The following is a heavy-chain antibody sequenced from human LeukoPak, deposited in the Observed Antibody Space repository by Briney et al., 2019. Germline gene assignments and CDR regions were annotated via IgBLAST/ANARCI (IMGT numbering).Heavy chain of an antibody. D-gene: IGHD1-26*01. J-gene: IGHJ3*02. CDR3: AKDSLQLPRGAFDI. CDR2: ISGSGGST. V-gene: IGHV3-23*01. CDR1: GFTFSNAW. Sequence: GGSLRLSCAASGFTFSNAWMSWVRQAPGKGLEWVSAISGSGGSTYYADSVKGRFTFSRDNSKNTLYLQMNSLRAEDTAVYYCAKDSLQLPRGAFDIWGQGTMVTVSS.